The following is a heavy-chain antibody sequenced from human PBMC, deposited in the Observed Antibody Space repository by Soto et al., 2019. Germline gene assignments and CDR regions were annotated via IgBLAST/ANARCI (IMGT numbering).Heavy chain of an antibody. D-gene: IGHD6-13*01. CDR3: ARGRRGRSSNRRLINWFDP. V-gene: IGHV4-34*01. J-gene: IGHJ5*02. CDR2: ISHSGST. Sequence: SENLSLTCAVYGGSFSGYYWSWIRLPPGKGLEWIGEISHSGSTNYNPSLKSRVTISVDTSKNQFSLKLSSVTAADTAVYLCARGRRGRSSNRRLINWFDPWGQGTMVTVS. CDR1: GGSFSGYY.